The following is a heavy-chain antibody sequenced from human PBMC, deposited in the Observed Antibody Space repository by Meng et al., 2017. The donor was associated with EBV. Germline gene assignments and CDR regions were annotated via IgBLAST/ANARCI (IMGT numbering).Heavy chain of an antibody. Sequence: QVQLQESGPGLVKPSATLSLTCTVPGGSVNNESYYWGWIRQPPGKGLEYIGYIYYTGSTNYNSSLKSRVTISLDKSKNQFSLKLTSLTAADTAIYYCARGDYTNYPRWFDPWGQGTLVTVYS. J-gene: IGHJ5*02. D-gene: IGHD4-11*01. CDR3: ARGDYTNYPRWFDP. CDR1: GGSVNNESYY. V-gene: IGHV4-61*01. CDR2: IYYTGST.